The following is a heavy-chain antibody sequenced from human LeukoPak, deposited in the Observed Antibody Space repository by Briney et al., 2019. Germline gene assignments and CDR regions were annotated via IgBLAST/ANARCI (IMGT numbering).Heavy chain of an antibody. Sequence: ASVKVSCKASGYTFTKYYMHWVRQAPGQGLEWMGIINPSGGSTSYAQKFQGRVTMTRDTSTSTVYMELSSLRSEDTAVYYCASAYYYGSGSWGPAFDIWGQGTMVTVSS. J-gene: IGHJ3*02. D-gene: IGHD3-10*01. CDR2: INPSGGST. CDR1: GYTFTKYY. CDR3: ASAYYYGSGSWGPAFDI. V-gene: IGHV1-46*01.